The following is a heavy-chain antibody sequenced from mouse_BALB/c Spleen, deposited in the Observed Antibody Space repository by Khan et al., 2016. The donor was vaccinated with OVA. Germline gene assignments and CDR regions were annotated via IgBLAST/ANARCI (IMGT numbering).Heavy chain of an antibody. CDR1: GFSLTNYG. J-gene: IGHJ4*01. Sequence: QVQLKESGPGLVEPSQRLFITCTISGFSLTNYGVYCVSQPLGKGLEWLVVIWSDGRATNNTPFKNRRTSIKYKSKSKVFLKMNSPQTDDTAMYYCARQPHYHDNVMDYWGQGTSVTVSS. D-gene: IGHD1-1*02. V-gene: IGHV2-6-1*01. CDR3: ARQPHYHDNVMDY. CDR2: IWSDGRA.